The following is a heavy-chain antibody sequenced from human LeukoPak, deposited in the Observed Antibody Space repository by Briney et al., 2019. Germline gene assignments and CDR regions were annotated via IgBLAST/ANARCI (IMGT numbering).Heavy chain of an antibody. J-gene: IGHJ4*02. CDR2: IYYSGAS. D-gene: IGHD6-13*01. CDR3: ARLYSSS. CDR1: GDSISSNSYY. V-gene: IGHV4-39*07. Sequence: SETLSLTCTVSGDSISSNSYYWGWIRQPPGKGLEWIGSIYYSGASYYNPSLKSRVTISVDTSKNQFSLKLSSVTAADTAVYYCARLYSSSWGQGTLVTVSS.